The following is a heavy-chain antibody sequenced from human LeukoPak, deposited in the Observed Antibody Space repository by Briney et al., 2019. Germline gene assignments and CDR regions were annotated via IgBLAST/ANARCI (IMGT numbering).Heavy chain of an antibody. V-gene: IGHV1-18*01. D-gene: IGHD3-10*01. CDR1: GYPFSSYG. CDR2: ISPYNGNT. Sequence: ASVKVSCKASGYPFSSYGISWVRQAPGQGLEWMGWISPYNGNTDYAQKHQGRVTMTTDTSTGTAYMELRSLRSDDTAVYYCARSITMIRGAHDAFDIWGQGTMVTVSS. J-gene: IGHJ3*02. CDR3: ARSITMIRGAHDAFDI.